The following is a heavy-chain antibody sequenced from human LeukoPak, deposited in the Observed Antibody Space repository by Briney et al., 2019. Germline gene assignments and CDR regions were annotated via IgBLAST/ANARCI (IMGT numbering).Heavy chain of an antibody. Sequence: GGSLRLSCAASGFTFSSYVMHWVRQAPGKGLEWVAIISYDGSNEYYADSVKGRFTISRDNSKNTLYLQMNSLRAADTAVYYCARVLRGGNLDMLFDYWGQGTLVTVSP. CDR2: ISYDGSNE. CDR3: ARVLRGGNLDMLFDY. D-gene: IGHD1-26*01. CDR1: GFTFSSYV. V-gene: IGHV3-30*04. J-gene: IGHJ4*02.